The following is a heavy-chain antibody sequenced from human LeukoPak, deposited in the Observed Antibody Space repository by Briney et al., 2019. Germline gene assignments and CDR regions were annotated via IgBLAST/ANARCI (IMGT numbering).Heavy chain of an antibody. J-gene: IGHJ5*02. CDR3: AKDRGDYTNWFDP. V-gene: IGHV3-15*01. CDR2: IKSKTDGGTT. CDR1: GFKFSSYS. Sequence: PGGSLRLSCAASGFKFSSYSMNWVRQAPGKGLEWVGRIKSKTDGGTTDYAAPVKGRFTISRDNSKNTLYLQMNSPRPEDTAIYYCAKDRGDYTNWFDPWGQGTLVTISS. D-gene: IGHD4-17*01.